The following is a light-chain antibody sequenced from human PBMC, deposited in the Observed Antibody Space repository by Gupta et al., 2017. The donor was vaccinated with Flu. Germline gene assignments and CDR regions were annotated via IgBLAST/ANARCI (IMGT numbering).Light chain of an antibody. J-gene: IGKJ4*01. CDR1: QSVLYRSTNKNY. Sequence: DIVMTQSPDALAVSLGERATINCKSSQSVLYRSTNKNYLAWYQKRPGRPPKLLIYWASTRESGVPDRFSGSGSGTNFSLTISSLQAEDVAVYYCQQYYTTPLTFAGGTKVEIK. V-gene: IGKV4-1*01. CDR2: WAS. CDR3: QQYYTTPLT.